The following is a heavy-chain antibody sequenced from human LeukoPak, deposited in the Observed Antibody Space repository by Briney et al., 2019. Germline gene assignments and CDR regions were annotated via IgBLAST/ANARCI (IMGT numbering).Heavy chain of an antibody. CDR2: ISYDGSNR. J-gene: IGHJ4*02. D-gene: IGHD2-15*01. Sequence: GGSLRLSCAASGFTFSSYAMHWVRQAPGKGLEWVAVISYDGSNRYYADSVKGRFTISRDNSKNTLYLQMNSLRAEDTAVYYCARDRHVVAATQPDYWGQGTLVTVSS. CDR3: ARDRHVVAATQPDY. V-gene: IGHV3-30-3*01. CDR1: GFTFSSYA.